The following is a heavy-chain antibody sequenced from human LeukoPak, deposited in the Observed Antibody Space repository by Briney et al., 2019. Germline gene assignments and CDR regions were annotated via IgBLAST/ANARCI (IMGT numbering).Heavy chain of an antibody. CDR1: GGSFSGYY. D-gene: IGHD2-15*01. CDR2: INHSGST. V-gene: IGHV4-34*01. J-gene: IGHJ5*02. Sequence: SETLSLTCAVYGGSFSGYYWSWIRQPPGKGLEWIGEINHSGSTNYNPSLKSRVTISVDTSKNQFSLKLSSVTAADTAVYYCARGGWGYCSGGSCYSKTNWFDPWGQGTLVTVSS. CDR3: ARGGWGYCSGGSCYSKTNWFDP.